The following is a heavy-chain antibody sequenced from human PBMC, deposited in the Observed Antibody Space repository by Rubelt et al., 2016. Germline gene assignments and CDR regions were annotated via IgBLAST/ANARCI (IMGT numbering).Heavy chain of an antibody. CDR1: GGSISSGGYY. Sequence: QVQLQESGPGLVKPSQTLSLTCTVSGGSISSGGYYWSWIRQHPGKGLEWIGYIYYSGSTYYNPSLKSLVTKSVETSKNQFCLKLGAVTGAETAVYYCARHRDYDSLFCDYWCQGTLVTGSS. CDR3: ARHRDYDSLFCDY. CDR2: IYYSGST. J-gene: IGHJ4*02. V-gene: IGHV4-31*01. D-gene: IGHD3-22*01.